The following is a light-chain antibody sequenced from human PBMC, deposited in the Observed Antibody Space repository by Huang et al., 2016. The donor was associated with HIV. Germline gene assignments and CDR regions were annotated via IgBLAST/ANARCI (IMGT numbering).Light chain of an antibody. Sequence: EIVMTQSPATLSVSPGERVTLSCRANRSVSTNLAWYQQRPGQAPRLRIYRSSTRAAGIPARFSGSGSGTDFSLTISSLQSEDFALYYCHQYNNWLLSFGGGTRVDI. V-gene: IGKV3-15*01. J-gene: IGKJ4*01. CDR1: RSVSTN. CDR3: HQYNNWLLS. CDR2: RSS.